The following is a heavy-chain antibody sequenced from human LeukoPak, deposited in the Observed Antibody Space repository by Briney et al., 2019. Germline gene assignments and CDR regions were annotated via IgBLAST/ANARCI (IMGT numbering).Heavy chain of an antibody. J-gene: IGHJ4*02. CDR2: IIPILGIA. CDR1: GGTFSSYA. D-gene: IGHD5-18*01. CDR3: AAQDTAMAYFDY. Sequence: GASVTVSCKASGGTFSSYAISWVRQAPGQGLEWMGRIIPILGIANYAQKFQGRVTITADKSTSTAYMELSSLRSEDTAVYYCAAQDTAMAYFDYWGQGTLVTVSS. V-gene: IGHV1-69*04.